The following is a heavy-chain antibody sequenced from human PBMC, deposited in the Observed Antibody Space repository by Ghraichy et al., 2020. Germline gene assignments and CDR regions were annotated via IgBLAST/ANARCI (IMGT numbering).Heavy chain of an antibody. CDR1: GFTFSSYA. CDR2: ISGSGGST. CDR3: AKDSYDTSGSRYDY. V-gene: IGHV3-23*01. Sequence: GGSLRLSCAASGFTFSSYAMSWVRQAPGKGLEWVSAISGSGGSTWYADSVKGRFTISRDNSQNTLYLQMNSLRGEDTAMYYCAKDSYDTSGSRYDYWGQGTLVTVSS. J-gene: IGHJ4*02. D-gene: IGHD3-22*01.